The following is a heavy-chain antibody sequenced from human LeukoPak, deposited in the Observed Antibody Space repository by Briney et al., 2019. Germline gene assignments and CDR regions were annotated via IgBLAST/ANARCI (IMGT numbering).Heavy chain of an antibody. CDR3: ARDVPAQKQEFDY. D-gene: IGHD3-10*02. J-gene: IGHJ4*02. Sequence: PGGSVRLSCASSGFTFSSYWMSWVRQAPGKGLEWVANLNEDGSGKNYVDSVKGRFTISRDNAEKSLYLQMNSLRVEDTAVYYCARDVPAQKQEFDYWGQGTLVTVSS. CDR2: LNEDGSGK. V-gene: IGHV3-7*01. CDR1: GFTFSSYW.